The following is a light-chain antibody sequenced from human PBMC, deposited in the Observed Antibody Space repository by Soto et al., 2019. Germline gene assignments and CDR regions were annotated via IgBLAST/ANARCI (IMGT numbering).Light chain of an antibody. CDR2: SSN. Sequence: QSVLTQPPSASGTPGQRVTISCSGSSSNIGSNSVNWYQQLPGTAPKLLMYSSNQRPSGVPDRFSGSKSGTSASLAISGLQSGDEVDYYCAAWDDSLNGVVFGGGPKLTVL. CDR3: AAWDDSLNGVV. J-gene: IGLJ2*01. V-gene: IGLV1-44*01. CDR1: SSNIGSNS.